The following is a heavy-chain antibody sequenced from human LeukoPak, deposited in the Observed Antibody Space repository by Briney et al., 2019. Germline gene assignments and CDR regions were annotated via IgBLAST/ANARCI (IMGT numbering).Heavy chain of an antibody. CDR1: GFTFSSYE. CDR2: ISSSGSTI. Sequence: PGGSLRLSCAASGFTFSSYEMNWVRQAPGKGLEWVSYISSSGSTIYYADSVKGRFTISRDNAKNSLYLQMSSLRAEDTAVYYCARDGPGVVTDYWGQGTLVTVSS. CDR3: ARDGPGVVTDY. D-gene: IGHD3-10*01. V-gene: IGHV3-48*03. J-gene: IGHJ4*02.